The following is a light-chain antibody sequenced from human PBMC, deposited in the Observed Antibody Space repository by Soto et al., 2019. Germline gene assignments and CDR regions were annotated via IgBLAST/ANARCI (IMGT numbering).Light chain of an antibody. J-gene: IGKJ3*01. CDR3: QHSGTSAL. Sequence: EIVLTQSPGTLFLSPGERATLSCRASQSVSDSYLAWYQQKPGQAPRLLIYASSRATGIPDRFSGSGSGTDFPLTISRLEPEDFAVYYCQHSGTSALFGPGTKVDIK. CDR2: AS. V-gene: IGKV3-20*01. CDR1: QSVSDSY.